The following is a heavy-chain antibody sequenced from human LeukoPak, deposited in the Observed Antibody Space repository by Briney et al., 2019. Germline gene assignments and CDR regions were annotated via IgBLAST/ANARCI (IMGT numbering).Heavy chain of an antibody. Sequence: SETLSHTCTVSGGSISSYYWSWIRQPPGKGLEWIGYIYYSGSTNYNPSLKSRVTISVDTSKNQFSLKVRSVTAADTAVYYCARATVDTAMVIGYWGQGTLVTVSS. CDR2: IYYSGST. CDR1: GGSISSYY. J-gene: IGHJ4*02. D-gene: IGHD5-18*01. V-gene: IGHV4-59*08. CDR3: ARATVDTAMVIGY.